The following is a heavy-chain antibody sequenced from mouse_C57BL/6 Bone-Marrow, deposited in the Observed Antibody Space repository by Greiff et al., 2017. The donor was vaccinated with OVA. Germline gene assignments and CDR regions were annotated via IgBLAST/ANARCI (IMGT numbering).Heavy chain of an antibody. Sequence: EVMLVESGGGLVKPGGSLKLSCAASGFTFSSYAMSWVRQTPEKRLEWVATISDGGSYTYYPDNVKGRFTISRDNAKNNLYLQMSHLKSEDTAMXYCAGDDYGDYFDYWGQGTTLTVSS. J-gene: IGHJ2*01. V-gene: IGHV5-4*01. CDR2: ISDGGSYT. D-gene: IGHD2-4*01. CDR1: GFTFSSYA. CDR3: AGDDYGDYFDY.